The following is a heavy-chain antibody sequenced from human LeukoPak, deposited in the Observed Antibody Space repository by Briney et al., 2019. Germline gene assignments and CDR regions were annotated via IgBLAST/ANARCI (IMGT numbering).Heavy chain of an antibody. CDR3: ASLDYYDSSGYYRDYYYGMDV. J-gene: IGHJ6*02. V-gene: IGHV1-69*13. CDR2: IIPIFGTA. CDR1: GGTFSSYA. D-gene: IGHD3-22*01. Sequence: GASVKVSCKASGGTFSSYAINWVRQAPGQGLEWMGGIIPIFGTANYAQKFQGRVTITADESTSTAYMELSSLRSEDTAVYYCASLDYYDSSGYYRDYYYGMDVWGQGTTVTVSS.